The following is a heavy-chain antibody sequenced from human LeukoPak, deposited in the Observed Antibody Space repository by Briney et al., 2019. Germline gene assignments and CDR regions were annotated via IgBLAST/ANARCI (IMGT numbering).Heavy chain of an antibody. Sequence: GGSLRLSCAASGFTFSSYAMSWVRQTPGKGLEWVSGISGSGSSTYYADSVKGRFTISRDKSKNTLYLQMNSLRAEDTAIYYCAKDGSSNWYGWFDPWGQGTPVTVSS. J-gene: IGHJ5*02. D-gene: IGHD6-13*01. V-gene: IGHV3-23*01. CDR1: GFTFSSYA. CDR3: AKDGSSNWYGWFDP. CDR2: ISGSGSST.